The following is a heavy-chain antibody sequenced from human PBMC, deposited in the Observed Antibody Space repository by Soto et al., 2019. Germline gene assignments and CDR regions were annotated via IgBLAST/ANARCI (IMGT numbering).Heavy chain of an antibody. Sequence: ASLKVSCKASGYTFSTYTLHWVRQAPGQRLEWMGWINPGKGDTKYSQNFQDRVTISRDTSASTAYMELSSLRYEDTAVYYCARDPFFTDAFDIWGQGTVVTVSS. CDR2: INPGKGDT. V-gene: IGHV1-3*01. D-gene: IGHD3-3*01. J-gene: IGHJ3*02. CDR3: ARDPFFTDAFDI. CDR1: GYTFSTYT.